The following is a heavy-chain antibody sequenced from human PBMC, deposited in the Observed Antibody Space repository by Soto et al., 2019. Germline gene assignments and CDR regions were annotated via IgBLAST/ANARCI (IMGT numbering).Heavy chain of an antibody. CDR2: IKQDGSEK. CDR1: GFTFSSYW. V-gene: IGHV3-7*05. J-gene: IGHJ5*02. CDR3: AREAYDYIWGSYRQEEDWFDP. D-gene: IGHD3-16*02. Sequence: PGGSLRLSCAASGFTFSSYWMSWVRQAPGKGLEWVANIKQDGSEKYYVDSVKGRFTISRDNAKNSLYLQMNSLRAEDTAVYYCAREAYDYIWGSYRQEEDWFDPWGQGTLVTVSS.